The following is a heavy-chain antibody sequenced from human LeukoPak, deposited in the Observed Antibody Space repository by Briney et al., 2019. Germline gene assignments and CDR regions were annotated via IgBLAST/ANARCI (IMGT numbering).Heavy chain of an antibody. Sequence: GGSLRLSCATSGFTFNDYAMYWARQAPGKGLEWVSGISWNSRSIAYADSVKGRFTISRDNAKNSLYLQMNSLRAEDMALYYCAKEGSSWSTFDYWGQGTLVTVSS. D-gene: IGHD6-13*01. J-gene: IGHJ4*02. V-gene: IGHV3-9*03. CDR3: AKEGSSWSTFDY. CDR1: GFTFNDYA. CDR2: ISWNSRSI.